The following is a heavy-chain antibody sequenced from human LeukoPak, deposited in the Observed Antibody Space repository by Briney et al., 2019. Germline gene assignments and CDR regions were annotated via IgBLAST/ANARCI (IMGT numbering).Heavy chain of an antibody. J-gene: IGHJ4*02. CDR3: ARDLGGNYCDS. D-gene: IGHD1-26*01. CDR1: GDSIDSYY. V-gene: IGHV4-59*01. Sequence: SETLSLTCAVSGDSIDSYYWNWIRQPPGKGLEWIGYIYYSGSTNYNPSLESRVSISLDTSKNQFSLKLRSLTAADTAVYYCARDLGGNYCDSWGQGTLVTVSS. CDR2: IYYSGST.